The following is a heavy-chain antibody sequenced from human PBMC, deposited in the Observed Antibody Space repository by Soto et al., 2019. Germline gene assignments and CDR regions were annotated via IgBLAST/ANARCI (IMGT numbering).Heavy chain of an antibody. V-gene: IGHV3-23*01. CDR1: GFTFSSYA. J-gene: IGHJ6*02. D-gene: IGHD3-10*01. CDR2: ISGSGGST. Sequence: EAQLLESGGGLVQPGGSLRLYCAASGFTFSSYAMNWVRQAPGKGLEWVSAISGSGGSTYYADSVKGRFTISRDNSKNTLYLQMNSLRAEDTAVYYCAPGAGRNYYYGMDVWGQGTTVTVSS. CDR3: APGAGRNYYYGMDV.